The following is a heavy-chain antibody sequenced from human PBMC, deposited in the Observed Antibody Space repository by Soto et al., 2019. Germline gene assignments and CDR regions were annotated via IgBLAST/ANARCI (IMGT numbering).Heavy chain of an antibody. D-gene: IGHD6-19*01. CDR2: ISGSGGST. V-gene: IGHV3-23*01. J-gene: IGHJ4*02. CDR1: EFTFSNYG. Sequence: GGSLRLSCAASEFTFSNYGIHWVRQAPGKGLEWVSAISGSGGSTYYADSVKGRFTISRDNSKNTLYLQMNSLRAEDTAVYYCARSTGAVAPLWGQGTLVTVSS. CDR3: ARSTGAVAPL.